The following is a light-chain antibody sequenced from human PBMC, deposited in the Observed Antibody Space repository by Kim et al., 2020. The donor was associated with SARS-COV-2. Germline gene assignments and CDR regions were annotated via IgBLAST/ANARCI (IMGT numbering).Light chain of an antibody. Sequence: ETVLTQSPSTLSVSPGERATLSCRASQSVMNNLAWYQQKPGQAPRLLIYGASTRATGIPDRFSGSESGTDFTLTISRLEPEDFAVYYCQQYGSSWTFGQGTKVDIK. CDR1: QSVMNN. V-gene: IGKV3-20*01. CDR3: QQYGSSWT. J-gene: IGKJ1*01. CDR2: GAS.